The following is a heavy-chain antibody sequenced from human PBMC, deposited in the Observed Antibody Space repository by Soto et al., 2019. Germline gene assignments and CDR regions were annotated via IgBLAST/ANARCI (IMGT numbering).Heavy chain of an antibody. V-gene: IGHV3-23*01. CDR1: GFTFSSYA. J-gene: IGHJ4*02. CDR2: ISGSGGST. CDR3: AKGSGSSSWVWDNFEY. Sequence: EVQLLESGGGLVQPGGSLRLSCAASGFTFSSYAMSWVRQAPGKGLEWVSAISGSGGSTYYADSVKGRVTISRDNSQNTLYLQIDSLRAEDTAVYYCAKGSGSSSWVWDNFEYWGQGTLVNVSS. D-gene: IGHD6-13*01.